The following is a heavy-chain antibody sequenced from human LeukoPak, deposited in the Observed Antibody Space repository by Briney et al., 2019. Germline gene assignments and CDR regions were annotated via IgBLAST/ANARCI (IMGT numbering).Heavy chain of an antibody. V-gene: IGHV3-9*03. CDR2: ISWNSGSI. CDR3: AKDTSPHIAAAGFDY. D-gene: IGHD6-13*01. J-gene: IGHJ4*02. CDR1: GFTFDDYA. Sequence: GGSLRLSCAASGFTFDDYAMHWVRQAPGKGLECVSGISWNSGSIGYADSVKGRFTISRDNAKNSLYLQMNSLRAEDMALYYCAKDTSPHIAAAGFDYWGQGTLVTVSS.